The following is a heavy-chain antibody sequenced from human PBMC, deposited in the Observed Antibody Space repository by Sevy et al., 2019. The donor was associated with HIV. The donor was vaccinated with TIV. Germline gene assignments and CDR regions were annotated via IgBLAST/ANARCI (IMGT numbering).Heavy chain of an antibody. CDR1: GYTFTSYF. J-gene: IGHJ4*02. D-gene: IGHD3-10*01. Sequence: ASVKVSCKTSGYTFTSYFMHWVRLAPGLGPEWMGRINPNSGDTNYAQKFEDRVTMTRDTSISTAYMELSSLRADDPAVYYCARSGGYYNGAFDYWGQGTLVTVSS. CDR2: INPNSGDT. CDR3: ARSGGYYNGAFDY. V-gene: IGHV1-2*06.